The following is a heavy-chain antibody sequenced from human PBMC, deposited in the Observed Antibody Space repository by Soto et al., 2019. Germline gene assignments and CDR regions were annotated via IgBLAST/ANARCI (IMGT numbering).Heavy chain of an antibody. V-gene: IGHV4-30-4*01. CDR3: ARAWYSSSSLDY. J-gene: IGHJ4*02. D-gene: IGHD6-6*01. CDR1: VGSISSGDYY. CDR2: IYYSGST. Sequence: PSETLSLTCTVSVGSISSGDYYWSWLLQPPGKGLEWIGYIYYSGSTYYNPSLKSRVTISVDTSKNQFSLKLSSVTAADTAEYYCARAWYSSSSLDYWGQGTLVTVSS.